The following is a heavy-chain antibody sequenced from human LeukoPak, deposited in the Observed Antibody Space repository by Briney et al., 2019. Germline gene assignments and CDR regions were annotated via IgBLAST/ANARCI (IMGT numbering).Heavy chain of an antibody. J-gene: IGHJ4*02. CDR1: GDSVSSDSSA. CDR3: ASQAPGGNSFNQDF. Sequence: SQTLSLTCAISGDSVSSDSSAWNWFRQSPSRGLEWLGRTYFRSQWYYDYAESVKSRITINPDTSKNQFSLQLNSVTAADTAVYYCASQAPGGNSFNQDFWGQGTLVTVSS. CDR2: TYFRSQWYY. D-gene: IGHD4-23*01. V-gene: IGHV6-1*01.